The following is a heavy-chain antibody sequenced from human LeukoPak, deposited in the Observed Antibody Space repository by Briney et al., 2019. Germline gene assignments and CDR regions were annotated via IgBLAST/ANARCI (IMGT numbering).Heavy chain of an antibody. J-gene: IGHJ1*01. CDR1: GGSFSGYY. CDR2: INHSGST. V-gene: IGHV4-34*09. CDR3: ARKGYCSSTSCPGGYFQH. Sequence: TLSLTCAVYGGSFSGYYWSWIRQPPGKGLEWIGEINHSGSTNYNPSLKSRVTISVDTSKNQFSLKLSSVTAADTAVYYCARKGYCSSTSCPGGYFQHWGQGTLVTVSS. D-gene: IGHD2-2*01.